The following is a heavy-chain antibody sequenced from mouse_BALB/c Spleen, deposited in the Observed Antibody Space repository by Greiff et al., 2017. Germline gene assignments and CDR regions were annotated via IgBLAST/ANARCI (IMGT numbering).Heavy chain of an antibody. CDR1: GFTFSSFG. Sequence: EVQGVESGGGLVQPGGSRKLSCAASGFTFSSFGMHWVRQAPEKGLEWVAYISSGSSTIYYADTVKGRFTISRDNPKNTLFLQMTSLRSEDTAMYYWARLQGNSDYWGQGTTLTVSS. CDR3: ARLQGNSDY. CDR2: ISSGSSTI. V-gene: IGHV5-17*02. J-gene: IGHJ2*01.